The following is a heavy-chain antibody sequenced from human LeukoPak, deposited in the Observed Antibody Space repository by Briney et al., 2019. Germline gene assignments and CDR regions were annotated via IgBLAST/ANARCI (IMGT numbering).Heavy chain of an antibody. CDR3: ARRPGGAAHRYFDY. CDR2: IYYSGST. J-gene: IGHJ4*02. V-gene: IGHV4-39*01. D-gene: IGHD4-23*01. CDR1: GGSISSSSYY. Sequence: SETLSLTCTVSGGSISSSSYYWGWIRQPPGKGLECIGSIYYSGSTYYNPSLKSRVTISVDTSKNQFSLKLSSVTAADTAVYYCARRPGGAAHRYFDYWGQGTLVTVSS.